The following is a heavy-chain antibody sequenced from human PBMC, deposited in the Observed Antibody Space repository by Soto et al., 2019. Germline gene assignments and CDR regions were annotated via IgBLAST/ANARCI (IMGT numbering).Heavy chain of an antibody. D-gene: IGHD3-22*01. J-gene: IGHJ4*02. CDR3: TRNDGDDSTNF. CDR2: IATHDGSS. CDR1: GYTFTAYG. V-gene: IGHV1-18*04. Sequence: QVQLLQSGPEVKRPGASVKVSCQASGYTFTAYGLNWVRRAQGRGLEWMGRIATHDGSSVSAQRLQGRLTLTRDSFTSTAYMELGGLTSDDSGLYYRTRNDGDDSTNFWGQGTLVTVSS.